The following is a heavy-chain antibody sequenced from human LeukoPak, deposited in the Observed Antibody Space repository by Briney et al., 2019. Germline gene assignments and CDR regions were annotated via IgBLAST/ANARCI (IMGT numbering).Heavy chain of an antibody. CDR1: GGTFSSYA. J-gene: IGHJ4*02. CDR3: ARARSYYDSSGYLV. D-gene: IGHD3-22*01. CDR2: INPNSGGT. V-gene: IGHV1-2*02. Sequence: GASVKVSCKASGGTFSSYAISWVRQAPGQGLEWMGWINPNSGGTNYAQKFQGRVTMTRDTSISTAYMELSRLRSDDTAVYYCARARSYYDSSGYLVWGQGTLVTVSS.